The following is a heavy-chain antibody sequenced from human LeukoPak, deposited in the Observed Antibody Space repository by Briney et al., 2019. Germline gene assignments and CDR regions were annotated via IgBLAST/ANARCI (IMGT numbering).Heavy chain of an antibody. CDR3: ARGSLTAMGGFDY. D-gene: IGHD5-18*01. CDR1: GFTFGDYG. Sequence: GGSLRLSCAASGFTFGDYGMSWVRQAPGKGLEWVSGINWNGGSTGYADSVKGRFTISRDNAKNSLYLQMNSLRAEDTALYHCARGSLTAMGGFDYWGQGTLVTVSS. V-gene: IGHV3-20*01. J-gene: IGHJ4*02. CDR2: INWNGGST.